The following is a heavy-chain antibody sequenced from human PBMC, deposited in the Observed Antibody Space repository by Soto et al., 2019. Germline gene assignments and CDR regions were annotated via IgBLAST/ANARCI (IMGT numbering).Heavy chain of an antibody. CDR3: ARGGAVIVNDAFDI. Sequence: PGGSLRLSCAASGFTFSTFDMSWVRQPPGKGLEWVSVISGRDDSANYADSVKGRFTISKDKSSNTLYLQMNNLRAEDTAVYYCARGGAVIVNDAFDIWGQGTMVT. J-gene: IGHJ3*02. CDR1: GFTFSTFD. D-gene: IGHD3-16*02. CDR2: ISGRDDSA. V-gene: IGHV3-23*01.